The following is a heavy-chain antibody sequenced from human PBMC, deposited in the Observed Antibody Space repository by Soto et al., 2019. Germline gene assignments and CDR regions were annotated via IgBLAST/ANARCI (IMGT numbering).Heavy chain of an antibody. Sequence: QLQLQESGSGLVKPSQTLSLTCAVSGGSISSGGYSWSWIRQPPGKGLEWIGYIYHSGSTYYNPSLKSRVTMSVDRSKNQFSLKLSSGTAADTAVYYCARGGIAAAVGAFDIWGQGTMVTVSS. CDR3: ARGGIAAAVGAFDI. CDR1: GGSISSGGYS. J-gene: IGHJ3*02. D-gene: IGHD6-13*01. V-gene: IGHV4-30-2*01. CDR2: IYHSGST.